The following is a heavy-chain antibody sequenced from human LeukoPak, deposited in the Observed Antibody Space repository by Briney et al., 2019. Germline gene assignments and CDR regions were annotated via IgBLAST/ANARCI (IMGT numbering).Heavy chain of an antibody. CDR2: VGTGDDT. D-gene: IGHD6-13*01. Sequence: QSGGSLRLSCAASGFTFSSFDMHWVRQVTGKSLEWVSAVGTGDDTYYQGSVKGRFTISRDNARDSLFLQMDSLKAGDTAIYFCARALVGPSWYFFDYWGQGIMVTVSS. V-gene: IGHV3-13*01. J-gene: IGHJ4*02. CDR3: ARALVGPSWYFFDY. CDR1: GFTFSSFD.